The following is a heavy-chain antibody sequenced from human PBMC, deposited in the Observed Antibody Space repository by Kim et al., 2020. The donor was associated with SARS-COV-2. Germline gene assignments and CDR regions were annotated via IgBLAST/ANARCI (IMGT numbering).Heavy chain of an antibody. CDR3: ATEARGPYYGMDV. Sequence: ASVKVSCKASGYTFTSYGISWVRQAPGQGLEWMGWSSAYNGNTNYAQKLQGRVTMTTDTSTSTAYMELRSLRSDDTAVYYCATEARGPYYGMDVWGQGTTVTVSS. J-gene: IGHJ6*02. CDR2: SSAYNGNT. V-gene: IGHV1-18*01. CDR1: GYTFTSYG. D-gene: IGHD5-12*01.